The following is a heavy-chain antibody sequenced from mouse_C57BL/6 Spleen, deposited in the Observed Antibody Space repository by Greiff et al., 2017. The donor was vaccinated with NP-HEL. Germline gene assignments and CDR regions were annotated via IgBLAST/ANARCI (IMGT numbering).Heavy chain of an antibody. D-gene: IGHD2-1*01. V-gene: IGHV5-16*01. CDR3: ARGYGNYAMDY. CDR1: GFTFSDYY. J-gene: IGHJ4*01. Sequence: EVNVVESEGGLVQPGSSMKLSCTASGFTFSDYYMAWVRQVPEKGLEWVANINYDGSSTYYLDSLKSRFIISRDNAKNILYLQMSSLKSEDTATYYCARGYGNYAMDYWGQGTSVTVSS. CDR2: INYDGSST.